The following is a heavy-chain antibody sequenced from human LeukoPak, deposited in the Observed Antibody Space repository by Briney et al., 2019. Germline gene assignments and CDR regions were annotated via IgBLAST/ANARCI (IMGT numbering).Heavy chain of an antibody. D-gene: IGHD3-10*02. V-gene: IGHV3-23*01. J-gene: IGHJ6*04. CDR3: AELGITMIGGV. CDR2: ISGTGGST. Sequence: PGGSLRLSCAASGFTFSTYAMTWVRQAPGKGLEWVSLISGTGGSTYYADSVKGRFTISRDNSKNTLYLQMNSLRAEDTAVYYCAELGITMIGGVWGKGTTVTVSS. CDR1: GFTFSTYA.